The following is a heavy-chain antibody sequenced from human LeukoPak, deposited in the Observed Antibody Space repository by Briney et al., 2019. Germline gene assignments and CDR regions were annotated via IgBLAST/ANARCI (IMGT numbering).Heavy chain of an antibody. J-gene: IGHJ4*02. CDR1: DGAIAGYS. V-gene: IGHV4-59*12. CDR2: IYYSGDT. D-gene: IGHD3-22*01. Sequence: PSETLSLTCTVSDGAIAGYSWSWIRQPPGKGLEWIGYIYYSGDTNYNPSLQSRVTVSVDTSKNQFSLKLTSVTAADTAVYFCARDRYYYDSSGYSLFDYWGQGTLVTVSS. CDR3: ARDRYYYDSSGYSLFDY.